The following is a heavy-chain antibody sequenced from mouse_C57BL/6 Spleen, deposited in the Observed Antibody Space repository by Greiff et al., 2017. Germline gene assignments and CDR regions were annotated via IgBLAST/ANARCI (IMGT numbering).Heavy chain of an antibody. V-gene: IGHV1-82*01. J-gene: IGHJ4*01. Sequence: VQLQQSGPELVKPGASVKISCKASGYAFSSSWMNWVKQRPGKGLEWIGRIYPGDGDTNYNGKFKGKATLTADKSSSTAYMQLSSLTSEDSAVYFCARSYYGSSYPYYYAMDYCGQGTSVTVSS. CDR3: ARSYYGSSYPYYYAMDY. CDR2: IYPGDGDT. CDR1: GYAFSSSW. D-gene: IGHD1-1*01.